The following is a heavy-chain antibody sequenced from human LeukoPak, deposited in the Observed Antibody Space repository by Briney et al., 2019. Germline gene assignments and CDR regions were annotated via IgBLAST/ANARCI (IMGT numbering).Heavy chain of an antibody. J-gene: IGHJ4*02. Sequence: ASVKVSCKASGYIFTNYGINWVRQAPGRGLEWMGWISAYNGNTKYTQKLQDRVTITTDTSTSTDYMELKTLRSDDTAVYFCARAGYSRFVDDLDYWGQGTLVTVSS. CDR3: ARAGYSRFVDDLDY. CDR2: ISAYNGNT. CDR1: GYIFTNYG. D-gene: IGHD1-26*01. V-gene: IGHV1-18*01.